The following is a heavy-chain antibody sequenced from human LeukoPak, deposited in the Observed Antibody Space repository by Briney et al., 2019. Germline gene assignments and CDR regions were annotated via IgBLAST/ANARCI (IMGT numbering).Heavy chain of an antibody. CDR2: IYYSGST. D-gene: IGHD3-10*01. J-gene: IGHJ5*02. CDR3: ARGGYYGSGNDFRFDP. Sequence: PSETLSLTCTVSGGSISSSSYYWGWIRQPPGKGLEWIGYIYYSGSTNYKPSLKSRVTISVDTSKNQFSLKLSSVTAADTAVYYCARGGYYGSGNDFRFDPWGQGTLVTVSS. CDR1: GGSISSSSYY. V-gene: IGHV4-61*05.